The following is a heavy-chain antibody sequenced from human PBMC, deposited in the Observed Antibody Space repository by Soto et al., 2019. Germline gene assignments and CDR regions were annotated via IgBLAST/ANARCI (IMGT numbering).Heavy chain of an antibody. D-gene: IGHD3-3*01. Sequence: GGSLRLSCAASGFTFSSYAMSWVRQAPGKGLEWVSAISGSGGSTYYADSVKGRFTISRDNSKNTLYLQMNSLRAEDTAVYYCATDGYDFWSGYYIYWGQGTLVTVSS. V-gene: IGHV3-23*01. J-gene: IGHJ4*02. CDR3: ATDGYDFWSGYYIY. CDR2: ISGSGGST. CDR1: GFTFSSYA.